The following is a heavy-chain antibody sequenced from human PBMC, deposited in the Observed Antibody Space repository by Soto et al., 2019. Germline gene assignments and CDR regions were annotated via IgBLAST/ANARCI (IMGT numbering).Heavy chain of an antibody. CDR2: ISGAGGVT. CDR1: GFTFNQYA. Sequence: ELQVLESGGGLVQSGGSLRLSCAASGFTFNQYAMNWVRQAPGKGLDWVSAISGAGGVTEYADSVQGRFTISRDNSKKTVYLDMNSLRVEDTAIYYCARGGCARSSCSCDWWGQGTLVTVSS. V-gene: IGHV3-23*01. J-gene: IGHJ4*02. D-gene: IGHD6-13*01. CDR3: ARGGCARSSCSCDW.